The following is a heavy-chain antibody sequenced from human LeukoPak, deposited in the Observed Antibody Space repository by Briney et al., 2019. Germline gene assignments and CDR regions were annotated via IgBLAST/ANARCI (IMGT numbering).Heavy chain of an antibody. Sequence: ASVKVSCKASGYTFTDYYMHWVRQAPGQGLEWMGWISAKSGDTKYAQKFQARVTMTRDTSITTTYMEVSRLSSDDTAVYYCARQNTGQLDCWGQGTLVTVSS. CDR1: GYTFTDYY. CDR3: ARQNTGQLDC. V-gene: IGHV1-2*02. CDR2: ISAKSGDT. J-gene: IGHJ4*02. D-gene: IGHD2-8*02.